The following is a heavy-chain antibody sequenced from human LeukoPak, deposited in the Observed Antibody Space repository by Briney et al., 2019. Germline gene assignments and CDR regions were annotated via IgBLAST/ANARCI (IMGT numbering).Heavy chain of an antibody. J-gene: IGHJ4*02. D-gene: IGHD2-21*02. CDR2: IKSKTDDGTT. CDR3: ITDLPVVVTAPPNC. Sequence: GGSLRLSCAASGFTFSNAWMSWVRQAPGKGLEWVGGIKSKTDDGTTDYAAPVKGRFTISRDDSKNTLYLQMNSLKTEHTAVYYCITDLPVVVTAPPNCWGQGTLVTVSS. CDR1: GFTFSNAW. V-gene: IGHV3-15*01.